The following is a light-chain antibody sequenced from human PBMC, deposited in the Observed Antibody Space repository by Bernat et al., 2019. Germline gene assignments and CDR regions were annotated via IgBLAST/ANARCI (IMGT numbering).Light chain of an antibody. CDR1: QSIGSW. V-gene: IGKV1-5*03. Sequence: DIQMTQSPSTLSASVGDRVTITCRASQSIGSWLAWYQQKPGKAPKPLIYKASNLESGVPSRFSGSGSGTEFTLTISSLQPDDFATYYCQQYNTYSRTFGQGTKVEIK. CDR2: KAS. CDR3: QQYNTYSRT. J-gene: IGKJ1*01.